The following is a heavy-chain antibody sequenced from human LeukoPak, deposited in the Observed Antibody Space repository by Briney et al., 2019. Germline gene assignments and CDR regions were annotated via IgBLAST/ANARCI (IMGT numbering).Heavy chain of an antibody. J-gene: IGHJ5*02. Sequence: SETLTLTCTVSGCSISSYYWRWIRQPAGKGLEWIGRISTSGSTNYNPSLKSRVTMSVDTSKNQFRRKLSSVTAADTAVYYCARHRGASSIAAAGNLNWFDPWSQGTLVTVSS. V-gene: IGHV4-4*07. CDR2: ISTSGST. CDR3: ARHRGASSIAAAGNLNWFDP. CDR1: GCSISSYY. D-gene: IGHD6-13*01.